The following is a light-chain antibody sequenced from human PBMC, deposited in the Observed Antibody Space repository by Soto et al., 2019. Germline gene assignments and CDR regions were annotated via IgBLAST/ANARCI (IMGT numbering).Light chain of an antibody. CDR2: DAS. CDR3: LQYNDWPRT. CDR1: QSVSST. J-gene: IGKJ1*01. Sequence: KVMTQSPATLSVSPGERATLSCRASQSVSSTLAWYQQKPGQAPRLLIYDASTRANGIPARFSGSGSGTEFTLTISNLQSEDFAAYYCLQYNDWPRTFGQGTKV. V-gene: IGKV3-15*01.